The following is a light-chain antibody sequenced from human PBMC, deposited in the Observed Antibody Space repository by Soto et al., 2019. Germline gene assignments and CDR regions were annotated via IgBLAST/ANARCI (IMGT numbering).Light chain of an antibody. V-gene: IGKV3-20*01. CDR2: GAS. CDR1: QPVFIRY. CDR3: QQYDSSPWT. J-gene: IGKJ1*01. Sequence: ETVLTQSPGTLSLSPGERATLSCRASQPVFIRYLAWYQQKPGQAPRLLIYGASTRATGIPDRFTGIGSGTDFTLTITRLEPEDFAVYFCQQYDSSPWTFGQGTKVEIK.